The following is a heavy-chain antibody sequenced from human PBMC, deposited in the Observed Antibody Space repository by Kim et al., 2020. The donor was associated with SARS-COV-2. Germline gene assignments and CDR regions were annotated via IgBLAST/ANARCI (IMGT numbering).Heavy chain of an antibody. Sequence: ADSVNGRFTISRANAKNSLYLQMNSLRAEDTALYYCAKDTGYSSWYYFDYWGQGTLVTVSS. D-gene: IGHD6-13*01. V-gene: IGHV3-9*01. J-gene: IGHJ4*02. CDR3: AKDTGYSSWYYFDY.